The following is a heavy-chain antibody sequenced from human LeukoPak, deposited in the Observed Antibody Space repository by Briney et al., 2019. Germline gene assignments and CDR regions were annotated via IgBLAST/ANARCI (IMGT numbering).Heavy chain of an antibody. CDR2: TYYRSKWYY. J-gene: IGHJ4*02. V-gene: IGHV6-1*01. CDR1: GDSVSTNSAA. D-gene: IGHD1-26*01. CDR3: ARGRERILDH. Sequence: SQTLSLTCAISGDSVSTNSAAWNWIRQSPSRGLEWLGWTYYRSKWYYEYAVSVKSRITINSYTSKNQFSLQMNSVTPEDTAVYYCARGRERILDHRGQGTLVTVSS.